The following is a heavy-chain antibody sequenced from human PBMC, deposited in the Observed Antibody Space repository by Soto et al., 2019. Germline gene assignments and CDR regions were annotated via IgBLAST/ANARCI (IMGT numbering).Heavy chain of an antibody. D-gene: IGHD3-10*01. CDR2: ISYDGSNK. Sequence: QVQLVESGGGVVQPGRSLRLSCAASGFTFSSYGMHWVRQAPGKGLEWVAVISYDGSNKYYADSVKGRFTISRDNSKNTLYLQMNSLRAEDTAVYYCATLPFGSGRHGDYWGQGTLVTVSS. CDR3: ATLPFGSGRHGDY. V-gene: IGHV3-30*03. CDR1: GFTFSSYG. J-gene: IGHJ4*02.